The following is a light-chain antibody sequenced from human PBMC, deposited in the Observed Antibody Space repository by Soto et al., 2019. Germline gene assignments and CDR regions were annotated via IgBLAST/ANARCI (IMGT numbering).Light chain of an antibody. V-gene: IGLV3-21*02. J-gene: IGLJ2*01. Sequence: SYELTQPPSLSVAPGQTARITCGGTNVAKKSLNGVQPKPGQAHGVVVYDDRDRPSRIPERFSGSNSGNTAALTISRVEAGDEADYYCQLWDSNSDHVVFGGGTKVTVL. CDR3: QLWDSNSDHVV. CDR1: NVAKKS. CDR2: DDR.